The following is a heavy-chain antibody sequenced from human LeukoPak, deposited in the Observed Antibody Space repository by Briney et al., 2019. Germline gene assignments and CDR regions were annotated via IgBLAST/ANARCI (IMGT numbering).Heavy chain of an antibody. D-gene: IGHD2-15*01. J-gene: IGHJ1*01. Sequence: SETLSLTCAVYGGSFSGYYWSWIRQPPGKGLEWIGEINHSGSTNYNPSLKSRVTISVDTSKNQFSLKLSSVTAADTAVYYCASGRCSGGSCYKGHFQHWGQGTLVTVSS. CDR1: GGSFSGYY. V-gene: IGHV4-34*01. CDR3: ASGRCSGGSCYKGHFQH. CDR2: INHSGST.